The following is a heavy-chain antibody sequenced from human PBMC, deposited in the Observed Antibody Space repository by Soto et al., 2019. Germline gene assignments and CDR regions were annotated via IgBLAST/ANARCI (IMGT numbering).Heavy chain of an antibody. CDR2: IYHSGST. V-gene: IGHV4-30-2*01. J-gene: IGHJ3*02. CDR3: ASVRWGAEAFDI. CDR1: GGSISSGGYS. D-gene: IGHD3-10*01. Sequence: SETLSLTCAVSGGSISSGGYSWSWIRQPPGKGLEWIGYIYHSGSTYYNPSLKSRVTISVDRSKNQFSLKLRFVTAADTAVYYCASVRWGAEAFDIWGQGTMVT.